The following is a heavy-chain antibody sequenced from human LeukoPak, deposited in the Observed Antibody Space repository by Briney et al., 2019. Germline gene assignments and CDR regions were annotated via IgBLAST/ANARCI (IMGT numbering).Heavy chain of an antibody. CDR1: GFTFSNYW. CDR2: ISGSGRTI. J-gene: IGHJ4*02. V-gene: IGHV3-48*04. CDR3: ASSTAIGY. Sequence: SGGSLRLACAASGFTFSNYWMHWVRQAPGKGLEWVSYISGSGRTIYYADSVKGRFTISRDNAKNSLYLQMNSLRTEDTAVYYCASSTAIGYWGQGTLVTVSS.